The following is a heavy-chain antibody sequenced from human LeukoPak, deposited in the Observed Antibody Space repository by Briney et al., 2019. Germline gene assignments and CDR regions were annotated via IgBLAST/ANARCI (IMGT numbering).Heavy chain of an antibody. D-gene: IGHD1-26*01. J-gene: IGHJ3*02. CDR1: GFSFSSYA. Sequence: GGSLRLSCAASGFSFSSYAMSWVRQAPGKGLEWVSAISGSGDNTYYADSVTGRFTISRDNSKNTLYLQMNSLRAEDTAVYYCARRQSSRSDAFDIWGQGTMVTVSS. CDR3: ARRQSSRSDAFDI. V-gene: IGHV3-23*01. CDR2: ISGSGDNT.